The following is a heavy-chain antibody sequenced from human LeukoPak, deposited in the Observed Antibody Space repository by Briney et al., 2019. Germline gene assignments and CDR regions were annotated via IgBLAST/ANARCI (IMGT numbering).Heavy chain of an antibody. D-gene: IGHD2-2*01. V-gene: IGHV3-20*01. CDR1: GFTFDDYG. CDR2: INWNGGST. Sequence: RPGGSLRLSCAASGFTFDDYGMSWVRQAPGKGLEWVSGINWNGGSTGYADSVKGRFTISRDNAKNSLYLQMNSLRAEDTALYHCARGVVPAATHPSDYWGQGTLVTVSS. CDR3: ARGVVPAATHPSDY. J-gene: IGHJ4*02.